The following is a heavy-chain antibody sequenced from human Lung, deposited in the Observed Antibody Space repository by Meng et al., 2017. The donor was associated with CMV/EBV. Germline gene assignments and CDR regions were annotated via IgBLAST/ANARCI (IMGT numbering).Heavy chain of an antibody. CDR2: IYYSGST. V-gene: IGHV4-59*01. D-gene: IGHD3-3*01. Sequence: SXTLSLXCTVSGGSISSYYWSWIRQPPGKGLEWIGYIYYSGSTNYNPSLKSRVTISVDTSKNQFSLKLSSVTAADTAVYYCARGGYYDFWSGYSYYYYYGMDVWXQGNXVNGAS. CDR1: GGSISSYY. J-gene: IGHJ6*01. CDR3: ARGGYYDFWSGYSYYYYYGMDV.